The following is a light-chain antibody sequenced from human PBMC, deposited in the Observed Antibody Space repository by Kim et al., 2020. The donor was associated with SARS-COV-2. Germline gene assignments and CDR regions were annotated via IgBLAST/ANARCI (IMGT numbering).Light chain of an antibody. CDR1: SSDVGGYNY. CDR2: DAF. Sequence: QSALTQPASVSGSPGQSITISCTGTSSDVGGYNYVSWYQQYPGKAPKLMIYDAFKRPSGVSNRFPGSKSGNTASLTISGLQAEDEADYYCTSYRSSGYVFGTGTKVTVL. CDR3: TSYRSSGYV. J-gene: IGLJ1*01. V-gene: IGLV2-14*03.